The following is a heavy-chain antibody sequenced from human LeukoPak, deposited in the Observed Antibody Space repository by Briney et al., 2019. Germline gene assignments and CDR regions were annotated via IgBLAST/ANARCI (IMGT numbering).Heavy chain of an antibody. V-gene: IGHV4-4*07. Sequence: SETLSLTCTVSGGSINSYYWSWIRQPAGKGLEWIGRIFSSGNTIYNPSPQSRVTMSVDTSKNQFSLRLNSVTAADTAVYYCARSPHRLIGHWFDPWGQGTLVTVSS. J-gene: IGHJ5*02. D-gene: IGHD3-16*01. CDR2: IFSSGNT. CDR1: GGSINSYY. CDR3: ARSPHRLIGHWFDP.